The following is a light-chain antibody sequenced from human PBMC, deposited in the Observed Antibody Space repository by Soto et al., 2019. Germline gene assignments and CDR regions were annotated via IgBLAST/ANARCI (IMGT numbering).Light chain of an antibody. CDR1: QSVSSN. Sequence: EIVMTQSPATLSVSPGERATLSCRASQSVSSNLAWYQQKPGQAPRLLIYGASTRATGIPARFSGSGSGTEFTLTLSSLQSEAFAVYYCQQYNTWPPITFGQGTRLEIK. CDR2: GAS. J-gene: IGKJ5*01. CDR3: QQYNTWPPIT. V-gene: IGKV3-15*01.